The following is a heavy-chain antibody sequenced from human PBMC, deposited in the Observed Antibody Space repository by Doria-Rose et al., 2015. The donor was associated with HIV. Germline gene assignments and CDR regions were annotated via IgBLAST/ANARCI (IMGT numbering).Heavy chain of an antibody. CDR2: IFSDDER. Sequence: SGPVLVKPTETLTPTCTVSGVSLSSPGMGVSWIRQPPGKALEWLANIFSDDERSYKTSLKSRLTISRGTSKSQVVPTMTDMDPVDTATYYCARIKSSRWYHKYYFDFWGQGTLVIVSA. V-gene: IGHV2-26*01. CDR1: GVSLSSPGMG. D-gene: IGHD6-13*01. CDR3: ARIKSSRWYHKYYFDF. J-gene: IGHJ4*02.